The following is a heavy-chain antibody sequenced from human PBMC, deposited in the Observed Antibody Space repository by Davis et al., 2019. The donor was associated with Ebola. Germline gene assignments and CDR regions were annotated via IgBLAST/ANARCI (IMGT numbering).Heavy chain of an antibody. CDR1: GFTFSSYG. D-gene: IGHD3-16*01. J-gene: IGHJ6*02. Sequence: GGSLRLSCAASGFTFSSYGMHWVRQAPGKGLEWVANIKQDGSEKYYVDSVKGRFTISRDNAKNSLYLQMNSLRAEDTAVYYCARGGGGYYYYYGMDVWGQGTTVTVSS. V-gene: IGHV3-7*01. CDR2: IKQDGSEK. CDR3: ARGGGGYYYYYGMDV.